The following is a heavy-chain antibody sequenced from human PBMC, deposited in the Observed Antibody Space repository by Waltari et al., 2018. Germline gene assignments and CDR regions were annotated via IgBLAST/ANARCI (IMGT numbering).Heavy chain of an antibody. CDR2: IYHSGTT. D-gene: IGHD3-16*02. CDR3: AREREGGIRGQYGLDV. CDR1: GGSISSGDL. J-gene: IGHJ6*02. V-gene: IGHV4-4*02. Sequence: QVQLQESGPGLVKPSGTLSLTCAVSGGSISSGDLWSWVRQPPGKGLEWIGDIYHSGTTNYNPSLERRVTISIDNPKNHFSLKLRSVTAADTAMYYCAREREGGIRGQYGLDVWGQGTTVTVSS.